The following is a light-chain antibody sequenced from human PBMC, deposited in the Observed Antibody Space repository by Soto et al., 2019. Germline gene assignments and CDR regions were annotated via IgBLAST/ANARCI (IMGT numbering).Light chain of an antibody. Sequence: QSALTQPPSASGSPGQSVTISCTGTSRDVGAYNYVSWYQQHPGKAPKVMIYEVTKRPSGVPDRFSGSKSGNTASLTVSGLQSEDEADYYCSSYAGSNNVVFGGGTKLTV. CDR1: SRDVGAYNY. CDR3: SSYAGSNNVV. CDR2: EVT. J-gene: IGLJ2*01. V-gene: IGLV2-8*01.